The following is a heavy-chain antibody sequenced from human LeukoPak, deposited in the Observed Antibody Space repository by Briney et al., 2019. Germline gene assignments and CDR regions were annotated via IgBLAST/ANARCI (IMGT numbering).Heavy chain of an antibody. CDR2: IYQSGSI. CDR3: ARPLEDIVVVVAATRYGMDV. CDR1: GGSFSSFY. J-gene: IGHJ6*02. Sequence: PSETLSLTCAVYGGSFSSFYWSWIRQPPGKGLEWIGEIYQSGSINYNPSLKSRVTISIDTSQNQFSLNLTSVSAADTAVYYCARPLEDIVVVVAATRYGMDVWGQGTTVTVSS. D-gene: IGHD2-15*01. V-gene: IGHV4-34*01.